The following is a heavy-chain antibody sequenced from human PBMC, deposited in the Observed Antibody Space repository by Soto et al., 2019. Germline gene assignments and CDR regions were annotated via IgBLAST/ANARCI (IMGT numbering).Heavy chain of an antibody. V-gene: IGHV3-13*05. CDR3: ARASSGRLPQRAAYYNALDV. Sequence: PGGSLRLSCTVSGFSFSDYDMHWVRQVQGKGLEWVSTIGAARAPHNTGAVKHRFTTSRQTARTALLLQMYSGTAGYTADYYCARASSGRLPQRAAYYNALDVWGQGSRVTVSS. D-gene: IGHD1-1*01. J-gene: IGHJ6*02. CDR1: GFSFSDYD. CDR2: IGAARAP.